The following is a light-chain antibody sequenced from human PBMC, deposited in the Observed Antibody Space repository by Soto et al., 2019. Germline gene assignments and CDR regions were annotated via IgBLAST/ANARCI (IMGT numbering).Light chain of an antibody. J-gene: IGKJ3*01. V-gene: IGKV1-39*01. Sequence: DIQMTQSPSSLSVSVGDRVTVTCRASQNIIRYLNWYQQKPGKAPKLLIYAASNLQSGVPSRFSADASWTDFTLTIGNLQPEDFATYYCQQPYSAPFTFGPG. CDR3: QQPYSAPFT. CDR1: QNIIRY. CDR2: AAS.